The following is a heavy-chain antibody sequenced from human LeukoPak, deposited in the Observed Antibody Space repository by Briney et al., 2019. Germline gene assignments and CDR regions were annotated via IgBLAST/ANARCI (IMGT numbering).Heavy chain of an antibody. CDR2: ISGTGANT. Sequence: GGSLRLSCAVSGFTFSSYAMTWVRQAPGKGLEWVSAISGTGANTYYADSVKGRFTTSRANPRSTLYLQMNSLSNEDTAVYYCAYADNNGWYYFDYWGQGTLVTVSS. CDR1: GFTFSSYA. D-gene: IGHD6-19*01. CDR3: AYADNNGWYYFDY. V-gene: IGHV3-23*01. J-gene: IGHJ4*02.